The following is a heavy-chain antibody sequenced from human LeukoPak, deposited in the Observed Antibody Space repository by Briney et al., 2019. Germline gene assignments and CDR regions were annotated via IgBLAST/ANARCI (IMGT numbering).Heavy chain of an antibody. J-gene: IGHJ4*02. CDR1: GFTVSSYE. CDR3: AKELTTERTPGVDS. Sequence: PGGSLRLSCAASGFTVSSYEMNWVRQAPGKGLEWVSYISSSGSTIYYADSVKGRFTISRHNVKNSLYLQMNSLRAEDTAVYFCAKELTTERTPGVDSWGQGTLVTVSS. CDR2: ISSSGSTI. V-gene: IGHV3-48*03. D-gene: IGHD4-17*01.